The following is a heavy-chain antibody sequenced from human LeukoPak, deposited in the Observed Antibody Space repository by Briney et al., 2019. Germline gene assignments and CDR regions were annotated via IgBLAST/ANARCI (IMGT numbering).Heavy chain of an antibody. CDR3: ARVGFGELLSYFDY. V-gene: IGHV1-69*06. D-gene: IGHD3-10*01. CDR2: IIPIFGTA. Sequence: ASVKVSCKASGGTFSSYAISWVRQAPGQGLEWMGGIIPIFGTANYAQKFQGRVTITADKSTSTAYMELSSLRSEDTAVYYCARVGFGELLSYFDYWGQGTLVTVSS. CDR1: GGTFSSYA. J-gene: IGHJ4*02.